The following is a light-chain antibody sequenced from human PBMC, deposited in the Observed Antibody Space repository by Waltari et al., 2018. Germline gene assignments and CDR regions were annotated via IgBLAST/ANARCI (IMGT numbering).Light chain of an antibody. CDR2: GAS. CDR1: QSVSSN. Sequence: EIVLTQSPATLSVSPGERATLSCMASQSVSSNLAWYQHKPGQPPRLLIYGASTRATGIPARFNGSGSGTEFTLTISSLQSEDFAVYYCQQYNSWPPRYTFGQGTNLESK. V-gene: IGKV3-15*01. CDR3: QQYNSWPPRYT. J-gene: IGKJ2*01.